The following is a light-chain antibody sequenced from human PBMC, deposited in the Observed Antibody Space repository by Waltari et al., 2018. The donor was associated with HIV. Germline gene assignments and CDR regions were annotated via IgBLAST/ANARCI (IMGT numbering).Light chain of an antibody. V-gene: IGLV2-23*02. J-gene: IGLJ1*01. Sequence: QSALTQPASVSGSLGQSISISCSGSSSDLGLYNLAHWYQVSPGKAPKLIIHEVNKRPSGVSDRFSGSKSGKTASLTISGLQTEDEADYYCCSYAGDSNYVFGTGTKVTVL. CDR1: SSDLGLYNL. CDR2: EVN. CDR3: CSYAGDSNYV.